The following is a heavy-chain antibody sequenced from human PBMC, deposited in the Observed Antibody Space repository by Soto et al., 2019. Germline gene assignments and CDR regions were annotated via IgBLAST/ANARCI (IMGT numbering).Heavy chain of an antibody. V-gene: IGHV3-30*18. CDR1: GFTFSGYG. J-gene: IGHJ3*01. Sequence: GGSLRLSCAASGFTFSGYGMHWVRQAPGKGLEWVAVVAYSGFNKHYADSVRGRFTVSRDNSKNTLYLQMHSLRADDTAIYYCAKDATSVNGVWDPFDLWGQGT. CDR2: VAYSGFNK. D-gene: IGHD2-8*01. CDR3: AKDATSVNGVWDPFDL.